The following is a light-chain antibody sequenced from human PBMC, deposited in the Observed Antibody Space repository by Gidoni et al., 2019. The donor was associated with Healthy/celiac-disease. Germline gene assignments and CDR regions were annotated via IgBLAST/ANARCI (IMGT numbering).Light chain of an antibody. J-gene: IGLJ2*01. Sequence: TGSSGSIASNYVQWYQQRPRSAPTTVIYEDNQRPSGVPDRFSGSIDSSSNSASLTISGLKTEDEADYYCQSYDSSNHVVFGGGTTLTVL. CDR1: SGSIASNY. V-gene: IGLV6-57*02. CDR2: EDN. CDR3: QSYDSSNHVV.